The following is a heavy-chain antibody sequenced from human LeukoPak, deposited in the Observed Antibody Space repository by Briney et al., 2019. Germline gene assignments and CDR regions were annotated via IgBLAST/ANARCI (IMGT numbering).Heavy chain of an antibody. D-gene: IGHD3-10*01. CDR1: GFTFSSYD. CDR3: AKDPYSPFGELSRDAFDI. J-gene: IGHJ3*02. CDR2: ISGSGGST. V-gene: IGHV3-23*01. Sequence: PGGSLRLSCAASGFTFSSYDMSWVRQAPGKGLEWVSAISGSGGSTYYADSVKGRFTISRDNAKNSLYLQMNSPRAEDTAVYYCAKDPYSPFGELSRDAFDIWGQGTMVTVSS.